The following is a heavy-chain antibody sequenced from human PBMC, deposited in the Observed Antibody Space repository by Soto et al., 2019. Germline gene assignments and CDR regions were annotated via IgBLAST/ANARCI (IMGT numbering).Heavy chain of an antibody. J-gene: IGHJ3*01. V-gene: IGHV1-3*01. D-gene: IGHD5-12*01. CDR2: INAGNGHT. CDR3: ARDFAGGLNDAFDL. CDR1: GYTFTSYA. Sequence: QVQLVQSGAELKKPGASVKVSCKASGYTFTSYALHWVRQAPGQRLEWMGWINAGNGHTKYSREFRDRLIITMDTSASTAYMELRSLKSADTAVFYCARDFAGGLNDAFDLWGQGTMVTVSS.